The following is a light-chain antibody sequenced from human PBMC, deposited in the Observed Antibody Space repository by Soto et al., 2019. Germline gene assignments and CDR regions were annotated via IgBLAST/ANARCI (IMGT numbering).Light chain of an antibody. CDR3: QQSYSTHIT. Sequence: DLQMTQSPSSLSASVGDRVTITCRASQSISSYLNWYQQKPGKAPKLLIYAASSLQSGVPSRFSGSGSGTDFTLTISSLQPEDFATYYCQQSYSTHITFGPGTKVDIK. J-gene: IGKJ3*01. V-gene: IGKV1-39*01. CDR2: AAS. CDR1: QSISSY.